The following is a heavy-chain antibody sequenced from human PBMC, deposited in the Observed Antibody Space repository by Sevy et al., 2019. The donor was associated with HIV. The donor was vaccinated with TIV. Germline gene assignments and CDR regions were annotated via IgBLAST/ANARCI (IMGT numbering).Heavy chain of an antibody. CDR1: GFPLRNYA. J-gene: IGHJ4*02. V-gene: IGHV3-23*01. CDR2: ISGSGGST. D-gene: IGHD6-19*01. CDR3: AKDGAVAPSDY. Sequence: GGSLRLSCAASGFPLRNYAMSWVRQAPGKGLEWVSSISGSGGSTYCADSVKGRFTISRDNFQNTLDLEMNSLRAEDTAVYYCAKDGAVAPSDYWGQGTLVTVSS.